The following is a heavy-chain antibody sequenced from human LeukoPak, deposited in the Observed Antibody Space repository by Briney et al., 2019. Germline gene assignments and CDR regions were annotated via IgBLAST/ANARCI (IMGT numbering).Heavy chain of an antibody. CDR3: ARGLDTNYGGNHWYYFDY. CDR1: GGSISSYY. CDR2: MYDSGST. Sequence: PSETLSLTCTVSGGSISSYYWSWIRQPPGKGLEWIGYMYDSGSTNYNPSLKSRVTISVDTSKNQFSLKLTSVTAADTAVYYCARGLDTNYGGNHWYYFDYWGQGTLVTVSS. V-gene: IGHV4-59*01. D-gene: IGHD4-23*01. J-gene: IGHJ4*02.